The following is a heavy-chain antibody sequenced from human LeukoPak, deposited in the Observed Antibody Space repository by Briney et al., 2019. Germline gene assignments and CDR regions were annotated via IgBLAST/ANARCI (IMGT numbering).Heavy chain of an antibody. CDR3: ARHQSRDFWSGYETSDVFDI. J-gene: IGHJ3*02. D-gene: IGHD3-3*01. CDR1: GGSISSYY. CDR2: IYYSGST. Sequence: SETLSLTCTVSGGSISSYYWSWIRQPPGKGLEWIGYIYYSGSTNYNPSLKSRVTISVDTSKNQFSLKLSSVTAADTAVYYCARHQSRDFWSGYETSDVFDIWGQGTMVTVSS. V-gene: IGHV4-59*08.